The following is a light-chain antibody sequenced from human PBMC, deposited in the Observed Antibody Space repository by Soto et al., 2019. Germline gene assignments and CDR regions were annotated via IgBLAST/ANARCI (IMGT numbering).Light chain of an antibody. J-gene: IGKJ1*01. Sequence: EIVLTQSPGTLSLSPGERATLSCRSSQSVSSSYLAWYQQRPGQAPRLLIYGASSRATGIPDRFSGSGSGTDFTLTISRLEPEDFAVYYCQQYGNSEWTFGQGTKV. CDR3: QQYGNSEWT. V-gene: IGKV3-20*01. CDR1: QSVSSSY. CDR2: GAS.